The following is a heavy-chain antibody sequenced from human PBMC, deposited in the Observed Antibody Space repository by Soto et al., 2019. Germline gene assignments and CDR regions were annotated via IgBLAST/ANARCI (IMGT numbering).Heavy chain of an antibody. V-gene: IGHV1-58*02. CDR1: GFTFTSSA. CDR2: IVVGSGNT. CDR3: ASDPADTAMVNYYYGMDV. J-gene: IGHJ6*02. D-gene: IGHD5-18*01. Sequence: GASVKVSCKASGFTFTSSAMQWVRQARGQRLEWIGWIVVGSGNTNYAQKFQERVTITRDMSTSTVYMELSSLRSEDTAVYYCASDPADTAMVNYYYGMDVWGQGTTVTVSS.